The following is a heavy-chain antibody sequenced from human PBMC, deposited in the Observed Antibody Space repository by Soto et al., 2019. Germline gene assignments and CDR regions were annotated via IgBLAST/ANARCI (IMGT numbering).Heavy chain of an antibody. CDR1: GGTFSSYT. J-gene: IGHJ4*02. D-gene: IGHD6-19*01. CDR2: IIPILGIA. V-gene: IGHV1-69*02. CDR3: PRGGVAGPRMGDY. Sequence: QVQLVQSGAEVKKPGSSVKVSCKASGGTFSSYTISWVRQAPGQGLEWMGRIIPILGIANYAQKFQGRVTLTADKPTSTAYMELSGLRSEDTAVYYCPRGGVAGPRMGDYWGQGALVTVSS.